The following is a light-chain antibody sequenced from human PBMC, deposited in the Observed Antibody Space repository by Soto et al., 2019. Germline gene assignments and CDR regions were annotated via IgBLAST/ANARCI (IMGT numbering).Light chain of an antibody. Sequence: SYELTQPLSVSVALGQTAKITCGGNNIGSKNVHWYQQKPVQAPGVVIYRDTNRPSGIPERFSGSSSGNTATLTISRAQAGDEAHYYCQVWDSSLVVFGGWTQLTVL. CDR2: RDT. V-gene: IGLV3-9*01. CDR3: QVWDSSLVV. J-gene: IGLJ2*01. CDR1: NIGSKN.